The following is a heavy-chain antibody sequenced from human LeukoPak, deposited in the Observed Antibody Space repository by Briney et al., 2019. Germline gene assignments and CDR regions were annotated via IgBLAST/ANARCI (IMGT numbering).Heavy chain of an antibody. J-gene: IGHJ3*02. D-gene: IGHD1-1*01. CDR3: AKSLFTSATGTGRAFHI. V-gene: IGHV3-23*01. CDR2: ISNSGI. CDR1: GFTFTNYG. Sequence: PGGSLRLSCATSGFTFTNYGMNWVRQAPGKGLEWVSYISNSGILYADSLRGRFTISRDNSKSTLYLQMNGLRAEDTAIFYCAKSLFTSATGTGRAFHIWGQGTRVTVSS.